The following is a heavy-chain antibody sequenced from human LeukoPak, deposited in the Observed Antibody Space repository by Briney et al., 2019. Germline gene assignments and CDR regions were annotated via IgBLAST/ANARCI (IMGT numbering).Heavy chain of an antibody. CDR3: ARDDSSGCDAFDI. CDR1: GYTFTSYG. D-gene: IGHD3-22*01. Sequence: ASVKVSCKASGYTFTSYGISWVRQAPGQGLEWMGWISAYNGNTNSAQKLQGRVTMTTDTSTSTAHMELRSLRSDDTAVYYCARDDSSGCDAFDIWGQGTMVAVPS. V-gene: IGHV1-18*01. J-gene: IGHJ3*02. CDR2: ISAYNGNT.